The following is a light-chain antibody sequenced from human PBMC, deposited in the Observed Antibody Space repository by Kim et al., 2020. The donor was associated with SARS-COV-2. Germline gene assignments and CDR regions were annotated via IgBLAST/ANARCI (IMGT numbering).Light chain of an antibody. Sequence: EIVLTQSPGTLSVSPGERATLSCRASQSVSGNHLAWYQQKRGQGPRLLIYGASSRATGIPDRFSGSGSGTDFTLTVSRLEPEDVAVYYCLQHATSLWTFAQGTKVDIK. CDR2: GAS. CDR3: LQHATSLWT. CDR1: QSVSGNH. V-gene: IGKV3-20*01. J-gene: IGKJ1*01.